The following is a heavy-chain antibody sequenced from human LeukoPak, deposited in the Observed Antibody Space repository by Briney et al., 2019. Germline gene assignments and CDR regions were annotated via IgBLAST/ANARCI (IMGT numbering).Heavy chain of an antibody. Sequence: GGSLRLSCAASGFTFSSYAMSWVRQPPGKGLEWVSASGSGGSTYYADSVKGRFTISRDNSKNTLYLQMNSLRAEDTAVYYCAKLPGTYMYYFDYWGQGTLVTVSS. CDR2: SGSGGST. V-gene: IGHV3-23*01. CDR1: GFTFSSYA. J-gene: IGHJ4*02. D-gene: IGHD1-1*01. CDR3: AKLPGTYMYYFDY.